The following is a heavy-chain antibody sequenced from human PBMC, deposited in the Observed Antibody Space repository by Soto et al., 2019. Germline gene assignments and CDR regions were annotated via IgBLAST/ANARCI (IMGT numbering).Heavy chain of an antibody. CDR1: GFTFSNHW. CDR3: ARARGVYS. CDR2: IKADGSDK. Sequence: EVHLVESGGGLVQPGGSLRLSCAGSGFTFSNHWMNWVRQAPGKGLEWVANIKADGSDKYYVDSVKGRFTISRDNAKNSLYLQMNSLRAEDTAVYYCARARGVYSLGQGHLVDVAS. D-gene: IGHD3-16*01. V-gene: IGHV3-7*03. J-gene: IGHJ4*02.